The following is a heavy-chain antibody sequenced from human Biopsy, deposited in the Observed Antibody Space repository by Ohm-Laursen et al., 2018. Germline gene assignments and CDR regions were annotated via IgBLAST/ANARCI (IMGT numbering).Heavy chain of an antibody. J-gene: IGHJ2*01. Sequence: SETLSLTCTVSGDSLSSGPDNWSWIRQPPGQRLEYIGFIYSGGNTNYNPSLQSRVTISVDTSKNHFSLRLRSVTPADTAIYYCARDRGYYSDRTVPGYFDLWGRGTLVTVSS. CDR3: ARDRGYYSDRTVPGYFDL. V-gene: IGHV4-61*03. CDR2: IYSGGNT. CDR1: GDSLSSGPDN. D-gene: IGHD3-22*01.